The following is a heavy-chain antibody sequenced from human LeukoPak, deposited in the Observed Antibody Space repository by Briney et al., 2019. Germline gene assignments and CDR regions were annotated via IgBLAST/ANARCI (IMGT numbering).Heavy chain of an antibody. V-gene: IGHV3-7*01. CDR3: ARVLLPPQYYYSSSSVQPFDY. Sequence: GGSLRLSCAASGFTFSSYWMSWVRQAPGKWLEWVANIKQDGSEKYYVDSVKGRFTISRDNAKNSLYLQMNSLRAEDTAVYYCARVLLPPQYYYSSSSVQPFDYWGQGTLVTVSS. CDR1: GFTFSSYW. D-gene: IGHD6-6*01. CDR2: IKQDGSEK. J-gene: IGHJ4*02.